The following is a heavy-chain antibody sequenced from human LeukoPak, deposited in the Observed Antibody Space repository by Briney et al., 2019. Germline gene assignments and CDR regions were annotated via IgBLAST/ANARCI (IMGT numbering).Heavy chain of an antibody. CDR1: GGSFSGYY. D-gene: IGHD3-10*01. Sequence: SETLSLTCAVYGGSFSGYYWGWIRQPPGKGLEWIGEINHSGSTNYNPSLKSRVTISVDTSKNQFSLKLSSVTAADTAVYYCARGPNMVRAWGQGTLVTVSS. CDR2: INHSGST. J-gene: IGHJ4*02. CDR3: ARGPNMVRA. V-gene: IGHV4-34*01.